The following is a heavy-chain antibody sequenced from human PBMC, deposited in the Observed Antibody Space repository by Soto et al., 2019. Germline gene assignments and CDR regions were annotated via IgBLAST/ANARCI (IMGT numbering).Heavy chain of an antibody. Sequence: HPGGSLRLSCAASGFTFSSYSMNWVRQAPGKGLEWVLYISSSSDNKYYADSVKGRFTITRDNAKNSLYLQMNGLRAEDTAVYYCARTFTSFHVFDIWGQGTMVTVSS. CDR1: GFTFSSYS. CDR2: ISSSSDNK. J-gene: IGHJ3*02. D-gene: IGHD3-16*01. V-gene: IGHV3-48*01. CDR3: ARTFTSFHVFDI.